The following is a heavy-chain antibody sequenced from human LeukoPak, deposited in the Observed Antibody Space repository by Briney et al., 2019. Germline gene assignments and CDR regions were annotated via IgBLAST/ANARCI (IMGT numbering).Heavy chain of an antibody. V-gene: IGHV1-8*01. D-gene: IGHD6-19*01. CDR1: GYTFTSYD. Sequence: ASVTVSCKASGYTFTSYDINWVRQAAGQGLEWMGWMNPDSGNTSYAQKFQGRVTMTRNTSISTAYMELSSLRSEDTAVYYCARDLYSSGTLWGQGTLVTISS. J-gene: IGHJ4*02. CDR3: ARDLYSSGTL. CDR2: MNPDSGNT.